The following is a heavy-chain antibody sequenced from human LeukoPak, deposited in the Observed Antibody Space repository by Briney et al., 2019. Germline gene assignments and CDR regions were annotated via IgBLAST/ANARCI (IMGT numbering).Heavy chain of an antibody. CDR3: ASRILIVGATAREFDY. J-gene: IGHJ4*02. Sequence: GRSLRLSCAASGFTFSSYAMHWVRRAPGKGLEWVAVISYDGSNKYYADSVKGRFTISRDNSKNTLYLQMNSLRAEDTAVYYCASRILIVGATAREFDYWGQGTLVTVSS. V-gene: IGHV3-30*14. D-gene: IGHD1-26*01. CDR1: GFTFSSYA. CDR2: ISYDGSNK.